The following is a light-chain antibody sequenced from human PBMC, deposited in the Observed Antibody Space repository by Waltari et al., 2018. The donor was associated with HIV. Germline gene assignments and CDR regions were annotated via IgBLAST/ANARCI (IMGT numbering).Light chain of an antibody. CDR3: QQDYNLPGT. Sequence: VLTQPPATLSLSPGQTPTLPCRPSDRIDVTFLSWYQQKPGQAPRLLIYGASTRVSGILPMFSGSGSGTDFTLSISSLYPEDFAVYYCQQDYNLPGTFGQGTSVEIK. CDR2: GAS. J-gene: IGKJ1*01. CDR1: DRIDVTF. V-gene: IGKV3D-7*01.